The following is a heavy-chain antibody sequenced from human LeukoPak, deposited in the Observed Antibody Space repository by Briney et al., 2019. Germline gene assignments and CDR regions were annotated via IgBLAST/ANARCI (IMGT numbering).Heavy chain of an antibody. D-gene: IGHD3-22*01. J-gene: IGHJ4*02. V-gene: IGHV3-48*01. CDR1: GFTFSSYS. Sequence: GGSLRLSCAASGFTFSSYSMNWVRQAPGKGLEWVSYISSSSSTIYYADSVKGRFTISRDNAKNSLYLQMNSLRAEDTAVYYCAMATYDSSGYYMYWGQGTLVTVSS. CDR2: ISSSSSTI. CDR3: AMATYDSSGYYMY.